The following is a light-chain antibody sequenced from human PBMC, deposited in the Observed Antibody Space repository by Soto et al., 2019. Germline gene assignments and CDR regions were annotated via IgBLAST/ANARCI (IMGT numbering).Light chain of an antibody. CDR1: SSNIGSNT. J-gene: IGLJ3*02. CDR3: AAWDDSLNARV. CDR2: SNN. Sequence: QSVLTQPPSASGTPGQRVTISCSGSSSNIGSNTVNWYQQLPGTAPKLLIYSNNQQPSGVPDRFSGSKSGTSASLAISEPPSEDEADSYCAAWDDSLNARVFGGGTKLTV. V-gene: IGLV1-44*01.